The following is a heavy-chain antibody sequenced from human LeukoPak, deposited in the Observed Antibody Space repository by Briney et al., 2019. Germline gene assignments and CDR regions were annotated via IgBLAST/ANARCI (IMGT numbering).Heavy chain of an antibody. Sequence: GGSLRLSCAASGFTFSSYAMHWVRQAPGKGLEWVAGISYDETNKYYADSVKGRFTISRDNSKDTLYLQMDSLRTEDTAVYYCARRSTGLDYWGQGTLVTVSS. J-gene: IGHJ4*02. CDR1: GFTFSSYA. D-gene: IGHD1-1*01. CDR2: ISYDETNK. V-gene: IGHV3-30*01. CDR3: ARRSTGLDY.